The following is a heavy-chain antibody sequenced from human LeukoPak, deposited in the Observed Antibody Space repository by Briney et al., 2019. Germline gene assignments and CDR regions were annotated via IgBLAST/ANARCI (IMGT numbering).Heavy chain of an antibody. CDR2: INHSGST. CDR1: GGSFSGYY. J-gene: IGHJ5*02. D-gene: IGHD1-26*01. Sequence: SETLSLTCAVYGGSFSGYYWSWIRQPPGRGLEWIGEINHSGSTDYNPSLKSRVTISVDTSKNQFSLKLSSVTAADTAVYYCARSSGSYYPWGQGTLVTVSS. V-gene: IGHV4-34*01. CDR3: ARSSGSYYP.